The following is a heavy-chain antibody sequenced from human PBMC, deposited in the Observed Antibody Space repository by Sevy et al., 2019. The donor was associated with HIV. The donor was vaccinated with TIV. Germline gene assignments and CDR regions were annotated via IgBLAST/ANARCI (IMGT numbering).Heavy chain of an antibody. J-gene: IGHJ4*02. CDR3: AKRTAAGGPSFDY. CDR1: GFTFSSYD. D-gene: IGHD6-13*01. CDR2: ISGSGGRT. V-gene: IGHV3-23*01. Sequence: GGPLRLSCAASGFTFSSYDMSWVRQAPGKGLEWVSAISGSGGRTSYAYSVKGRFTISRDNSKNTLYLQMNSLRAEDTAVYYCAKRTAAGGPSFDYWGQGTLVTVSS.